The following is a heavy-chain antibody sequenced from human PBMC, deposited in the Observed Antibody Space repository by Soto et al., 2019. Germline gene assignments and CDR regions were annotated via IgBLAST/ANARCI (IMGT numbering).Heavy chain of an antibody. CDR3: ARQPLDTLALYGLDV. Sequence: QVQLQQSGPGLVKPSQTLSLSCVISGDSVSSNSAAWNWIRQSPSRGLEWLGRTYYRSKWNTDSAVSMKHRITITPDTSKNLFSLQLDSVTPEDTAVYYCARQPLDTLALYGLDVWGQGTTVTVSS. CDR2: TYYRSKWNT. J-gene: IGHJ6*02. V-gene: IGHV6-1*01. D-gene: IGHD6-6*01. CDR1: GDSVSSNSAA.